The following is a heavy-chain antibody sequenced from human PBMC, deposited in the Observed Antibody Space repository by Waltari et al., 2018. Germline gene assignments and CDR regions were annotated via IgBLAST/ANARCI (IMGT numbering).Heavy chain of an antibody. V-gene: IGHV3-23*03. CDR1: GFTFCSYA. CDR2: IYSGGST. J-gene: IGHJ4*02. CDR3: AKDRGSSGRSLRDFDY. D-gene: IGHD6-19*01. Sequence: EVQLLESGGGLVQPGGSLRLSCAASGFTFCSYAMSWVRQAPGKGLEWVSVIYSGGSTYYADSVKGRFTISRDNSKNTLYLQMNSLRAEDTAVYYCAKDRGSSGRSLRDFDYWGQGTLVTVSS.